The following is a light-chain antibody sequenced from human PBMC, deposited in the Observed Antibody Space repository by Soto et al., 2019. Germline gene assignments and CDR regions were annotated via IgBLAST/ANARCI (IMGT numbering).Light chain of an antibody. CDR3: ETWDVNSWV. CDR1: SRHSNYI. V-gene: IGLV4-60*02. J-gene: IGLJ3*02. CDR2: LEGSGSY. Sequence: QLVLTQSSSASASLGSSVKLTCTLSSRHSNYIIAWHQHQPGKAPRYLMKLEGSGSYNKGSGVPDRFSGSSSGADRYLTISNLQFDDEADYFCETWDVNSWVFGGGTQLTVL.